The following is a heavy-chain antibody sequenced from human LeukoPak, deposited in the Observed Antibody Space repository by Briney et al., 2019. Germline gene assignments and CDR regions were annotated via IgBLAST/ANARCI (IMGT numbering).Heavy chain of an antibody. Sequence: GGSLRLSCAASGFTFSSYAMHWVRQAPGKGLEWVAVISYDGSNKYYADSVKGRFTISRDNSKNTLYLQMNSLRAEDTAVYYCARDNSYGSGSFYYMAVWGKGTTVTVSS. CDR2: ISYDGSNK. J-gene: IGHJ6*03. CDR1: GFTFSSYA. V-gene: IGHV3-30*01. D-gene: IGHD3-10*01. CDR3: ARDNSYGSGSFYYMAV.